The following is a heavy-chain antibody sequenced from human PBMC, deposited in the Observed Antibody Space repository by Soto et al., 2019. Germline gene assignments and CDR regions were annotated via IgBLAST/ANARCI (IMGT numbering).Heavy chain of an antibody. V-gene: IGHV1-69*01. J-gene: IGHJ5*01. CDR2: IIPMYGPA. D-gene: IGHD3-10*01. Sequence: QVPLVQSGAEVKKPGSSVTVSCKASGGTFSSYAIHWVRQAPGQGLEWMGGIIPMYGPAKNAQRFQGRVTITADEPTTNVYMELTSLNSQDTAVYYCARVTSMVRGVIDNWFGTWGHGTLVSVSS. CDR3: ARVTSMVRGVIDNWFGT. CDR1: GGTFSSYA.